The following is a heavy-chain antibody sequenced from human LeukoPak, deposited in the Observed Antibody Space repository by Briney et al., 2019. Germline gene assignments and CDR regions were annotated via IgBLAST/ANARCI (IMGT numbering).Heavy chain of an antibody. D-gene: IGHD3-22*01. V-gene: IGHV3-30*02. CDR3: AKDMSRTRRYYYDSSGSDY. J-gene: IGHJ4*02. Sequence: GGSLRLSCAASGFTFSSYGIHWVRQAPGKGLEWVAFIRYDGSNKYYADSVKGRFTISRDNSKNTLYLQMNSLRAEDTAVYYCAKDMSRTRRYYYDSSGSDYWGQGTLVTVSS. CDR1: GFTFSSYG. CDR2: IRYDGSNK.